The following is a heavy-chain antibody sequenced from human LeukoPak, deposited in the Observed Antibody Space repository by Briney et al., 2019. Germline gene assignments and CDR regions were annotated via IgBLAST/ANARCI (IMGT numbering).Heavy chain of an antibody. D-gene: IGHD3-22*01. CDR2: IYYSGST. J-gene: IGHJ6*03. V-gene: IGHV4-39*07. Sequence: SETLSLTCTVSGGSISSSSYYWGWIRQPPGKGLEWIGSIYYSGSTYYNPSLKSRVTISVDTSKNQFSLKLSSVTAADTAVYYCATPQGGGYNYYYMDVWGKGTTVTVSS. CDR1: GGSISSSSYY. CDR3: ATPQGGGYNYYYMDV.